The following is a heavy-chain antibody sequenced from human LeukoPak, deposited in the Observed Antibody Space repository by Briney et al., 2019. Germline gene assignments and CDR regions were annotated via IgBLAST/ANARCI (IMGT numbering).Heavy chain of an antibody. CDR3: ARGGAAALGFSMDV. CDR1: GGSISSGDYY. D-gene: IGHD6-13*01. J-gene: IGHJ6*02. Sequence: SQTLSLTCTVSGGSISSGDYYWSWIRQPPGKGLEWIGYIYYSGSTYYNPSLKSRVTIPVDRSKNQFSLKLSSVTAADTAVYYCARGGAAALGFSMDVWGQGTTVTVSS. V-gene: IGHV4-30-4*01. CDR2: IYYSGST.